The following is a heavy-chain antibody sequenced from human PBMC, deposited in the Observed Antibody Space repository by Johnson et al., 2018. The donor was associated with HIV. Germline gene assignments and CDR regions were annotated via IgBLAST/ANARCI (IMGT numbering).Heavy chain of an antibody. Sequence: QVQLVESGGGVVQPGRSLRLSCAASGFTFSSYAMHWVRQAPGKGLAWVAVISYDGSNKYYADSVKGRFTISRDSSKNTLYLQMDRLRAEDTAQYYCARDQTYSFDIWGQGTMVTVSS. D-gene: IGHD2-21*01. J-gene: IGHJ3*02. CDR1: GFTFSSYA. CDR2: ISYDGSNK. CDR3: ARDQTYSFDI. V-gene: IGHV3-30*14.